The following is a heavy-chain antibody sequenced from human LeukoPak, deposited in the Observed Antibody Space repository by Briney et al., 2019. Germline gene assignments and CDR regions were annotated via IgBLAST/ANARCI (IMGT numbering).Heavy chain of an antibody. J-gene: IGHJ6*02. CDR2: IYTSGST. CDR1: GGSFSNYY. V-gene: IGHV4-4*07. D-gene: IGHD1-14*01. CDR3: ARQPPQYYGMDV. Sequence: PSETLSLTCTVSGGSFSNYYWSRIRQPAGKGLEWIGRIYTSGSTNYSPSVKSRVTMSVDTSNNQFSLKLTSVTAADTAVYYCARQPPQYYGMDVWGQGTTVTVSS.